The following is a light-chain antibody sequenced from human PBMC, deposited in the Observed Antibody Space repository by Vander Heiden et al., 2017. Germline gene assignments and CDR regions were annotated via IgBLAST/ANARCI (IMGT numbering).Light chain of an antibody. CDR1: QSVSSSY. CDR2: GAS. V-gene: IGKV3-20*01. Sequence: EIVLTQSPATLSLSPGERATLSCRASQSVSSSYLAWYQQKPGQTPRLLIYGASSRATGIPDRFSGSGSGADFTLTISSLEPEDFAVYYCHQYGSSPFTFGPGTTVDIK. CDR3: HQYGSSPFT. J-gene: IGKJ3*01.